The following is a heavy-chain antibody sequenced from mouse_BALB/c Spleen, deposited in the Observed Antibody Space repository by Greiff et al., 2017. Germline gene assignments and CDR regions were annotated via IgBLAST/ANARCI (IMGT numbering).Heavy chain of an antibody. J-gene: IGHJ2*01. CDR1: GFTFSSFG. Sequence: EVQLVESGGGLVQPGGSRKLSCAASGFTFSSFGMHWVRQAPEKGLEWVAYISSGSSTIYYADTVKGRFTISRDNPKNTLFLQMTSLRSEDTAMYYCARSRLTPYYFDYWGQGTTLTVSS. CDR2: ISSGSSTI. D-gene: IGHD3-2*02. CDR3: ARSRLTPYYFDY. V-gene: IGHV5-17*02.